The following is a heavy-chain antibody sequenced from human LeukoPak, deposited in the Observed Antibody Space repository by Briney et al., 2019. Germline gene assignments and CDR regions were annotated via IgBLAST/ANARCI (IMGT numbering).Heavy chain of an antibody. CDR2: IYTSGST. CDR3: ARVIVGDIVVVPAAITAGEWFDP. J-gene: IGHJ5*02. D-gene: IGHD2-2*02. Sequence: SETLSLTCTVSGGSINSYYWSWLRQPAGKGLEWIGRIYTSGSTNYNPSLKSRVTMSVDTSKNQFSLKLSSVTAADTAVYYCARVIVGDIVVVPAAITAGEWFDPWGQGTLVTVSS. CDR1: GGSINSYY. V-gene: IGHV4-4*07.